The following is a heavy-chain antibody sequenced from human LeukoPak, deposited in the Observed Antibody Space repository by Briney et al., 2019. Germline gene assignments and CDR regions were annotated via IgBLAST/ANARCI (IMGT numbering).Heavy chain of an antibody. Sequence: SETLSLTCAVYGGSFSGYYWSWIRQPPGKGLEWIGEINHSGSTNYNPSLKSRVTISVDTSKNQFSLKLSSVTAADTAVYYCARDRGSSWYSSWFDPWGQGTLVTVSS. J-gene: IGHJ5*02. CDR1: GGSFSGYY. CDR3: ARDRGSSWYSSWFDP. D-gene: IGHD6-13*01. CDR2: INHSGST. V-gene: IGHV4-34*01.